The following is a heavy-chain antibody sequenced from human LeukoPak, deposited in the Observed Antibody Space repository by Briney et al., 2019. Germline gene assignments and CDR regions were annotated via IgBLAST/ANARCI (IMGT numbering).Heavy chain of an antibody. D-gene: IGHD6-13*01. CDR2: ISGHNGNT. Sequence: ASVKVSCKASGYNFTTFGISWVRPAPGQGLEWLGWISGHNGNTKYIQNAQGRITMTTDTSASTAYMELRSLTSDDTAVYYCTREGTASTGIGPYDFWGQGTLVTVSS. V-gene: IGHV1-18*01. CDR3: TREGTASTGIGPYDF. CDR1: GYNFTTFG. J-gene: IGHJ4*02.